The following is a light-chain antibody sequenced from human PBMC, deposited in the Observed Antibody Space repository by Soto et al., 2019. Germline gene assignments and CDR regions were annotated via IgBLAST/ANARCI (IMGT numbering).Light chain of an antibody. CDR3: GTWDGGLNAVV. CDR2: NSD. Sequence: QSVLTQPPSVSAAPGQTVTISCSGSSSNIGSNYVSWYQQFPGTAPKLLIFNSDKRPSGIPGRFSGSKSGTSATLGITGVQTGDEADYFCGTWDGGLNAVVFGGGTKVTVL. J-gene: IGLJ2*01. V-gene: IGLV1-51*01. CDR1: SSNIGSNY.